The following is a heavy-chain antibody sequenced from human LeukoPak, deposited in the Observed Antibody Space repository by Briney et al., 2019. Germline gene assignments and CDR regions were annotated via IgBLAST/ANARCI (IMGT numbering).Heavy chain of an antibody. CDR1: QFNFNKFG. CDR3: AKDRIQLWSNLDY. Sequence: GGSLRLSCATSQFNFNKFGMTWVRQAPGKGLEWVASISGNGDSIQYAASVQGRFAISRDNSKNTLYLQMNSLRAEDTAVYYCAKDRIQLWSNLDYWGQGTLVTVSS. D-gene: IGHD5-18*01. CDR2: ISGNGDSI. V-gene: IGHV3-23*01. J-gene: IGHJ4*02.